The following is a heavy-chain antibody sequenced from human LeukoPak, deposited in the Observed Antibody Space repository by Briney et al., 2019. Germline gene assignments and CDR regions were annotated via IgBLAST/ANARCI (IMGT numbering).Heavy chain of an antibody. J-gene: IGHJ5*02. CDR2: ISSSGSNI. V-gene: IGHV3-48*03. CDR1: GFTFRSYE. Sequence: GGSLRLSCAASGFTFRSYEMNWVRQAPGKGLEWVSYISSSGSNISYADSVRGRFTISRDNAKNSLYLQMNSLRAEDTAVYYCARAEGFGFDPWGQGTLVTVSS. CDR3: ARAEGFGFDP.